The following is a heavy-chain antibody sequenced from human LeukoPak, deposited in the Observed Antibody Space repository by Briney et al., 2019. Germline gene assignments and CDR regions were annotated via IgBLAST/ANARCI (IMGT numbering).Heavy chain of an antibody. J-gene: IGHJ4*02. CDR2: IIPIFGTA. D-gene: IGHD3-10*01. V-gene: IGHV1-69*13. CDR1: GGTFSSYA. CDR3: AREGDYYGSGSSSAIFDY. Sequence: ASVKVSCKASGGTFSSYAISWVRHAPGQGLEWMGGIIPIFGTANYAQKFQGGVTITADESTSTAYMELSSLRSEDTAVYYCAREGDYYGSGSSSAIFDYWGQGTLVTVSS.